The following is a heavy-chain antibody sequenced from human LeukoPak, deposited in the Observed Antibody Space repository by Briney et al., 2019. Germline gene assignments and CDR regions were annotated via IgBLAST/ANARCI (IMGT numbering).Heavy chain of an antibody. CDR2: ISGSGGST. Sequence: GGSLRLSSAASGFTFSSYAMSWVRQAPGKGLGWVSAISGSGGSTFYADSVKGRFTISRDNSKNTLYLQMNSLRAEDTAVYYCAKAEALVRAGFDYWGQGTLVTVSS. CDR3: AKAEALVRAGFDY. CDR1: GFTFSSYA. D-gene: IGHD6-19*01. J-gene: IGHJ4*02. V-gene: IGHV3-23*01.